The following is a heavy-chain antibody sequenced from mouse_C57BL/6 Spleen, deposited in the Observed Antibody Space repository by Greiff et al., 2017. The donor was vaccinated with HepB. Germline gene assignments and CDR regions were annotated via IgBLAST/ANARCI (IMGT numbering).Heavy chain of an antibody. CDR1: GYTFTDYY. Sequence: EVKLQQSGPELVKPGASVKISCKASGYTFTDYYMNWVKQSHGKSLEWIGDINPNNGGTSYNQKFKGKATLTVDKSSSTAYMELRSLTSEDSAVYYCARFLVTSYYFDYWGQGTTLTVSS. D-gene: IGHD2-2*01. CDR3: ARFLVTSYYFDY. V-gene: IGHV1-26*01. J-gene: IGHJ2*01. CDR2: INPNNGGT.